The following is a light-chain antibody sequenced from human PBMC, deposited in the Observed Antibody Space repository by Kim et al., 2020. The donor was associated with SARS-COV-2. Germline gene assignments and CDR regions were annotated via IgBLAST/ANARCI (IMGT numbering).Light chain of an antibody. V-gene: IGLV5-45*02. CDR2: YKSDSDK. J-gene: IGLJ1*01. Sequence: QPVLTQPSSLSASPGASASLTCTLRSGINVGTYRIYWYQQKPGSPPQYLLRYKSDSDKQQGSGVPSCVSGSKDASAKAGILLISGLQSEDEADYYCMIWHSSAFVFGTGTKGTVL. CDR3: MIWHSSAFV. CDR1: SGINVGTYR.